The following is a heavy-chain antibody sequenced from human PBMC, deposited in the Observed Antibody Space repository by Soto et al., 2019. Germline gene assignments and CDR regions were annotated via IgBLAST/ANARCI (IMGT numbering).Heavy chain of an antibody. CDR2: ISHSGGT. D-gene: IGHD6-19*01. Sequence: SETLSLTCAVSGGSISSSDWWTWVRQPPGKGLEWIGEISHSGGTNYNPSLKSRVTMSVDKSKNHSSLKLSSVTAADTAVYYCATWGIAVAGTRSDYWGPGTLVTVSS. CDR1: GGSISSSDW. V-gene: IGHV4-4*02. CDR3: ATWGIAVAGTRSDY. J-gene: IGHJ4*02.